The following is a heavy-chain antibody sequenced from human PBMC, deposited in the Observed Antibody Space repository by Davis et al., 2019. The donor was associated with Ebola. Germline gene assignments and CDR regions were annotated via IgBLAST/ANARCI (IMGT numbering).Heavy chain of an antibody. D-gene: IGHD2-15*01. Sequence: GGSLRLSCKGSGYTFTENWISWVRQMPGKGLEWMGRINPSDYNVNYSPSFQGHVTISVDKSINTVYLQWNSLMTSDTAMYYCTRGHGWTDSWGQGTLVTVSS. V-gene: IGHV5-10-1*01. CDR2: INPSDYNV. CDR1: GYTFTENW. CDR3: TRGHGWTDS. J-gene: IGHJ4*02.